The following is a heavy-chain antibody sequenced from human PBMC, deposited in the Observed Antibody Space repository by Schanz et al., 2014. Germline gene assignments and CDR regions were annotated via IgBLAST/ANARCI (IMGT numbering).Heavy chain of an antibody. J-gene: IGHJ4*02. Sequence: QVQLVQSGAEVKKPGASVKVSCKASGYSFTDYYLHWVRQAPGQGLEWMGRIYPNSGGTNLAQKFQGRVTMTGDTSISTAYMELSRLRSDDTAVYYCARDRDQWDGNFCDFWGQGTLVTVSS. V-gene: IGHV1-2*06. CDR3: ARDRDQWDGNFCDF. CDR2: IYPNSGGT. CDR1: GYSFTDYY. D-gene: IGHD1-26*01.